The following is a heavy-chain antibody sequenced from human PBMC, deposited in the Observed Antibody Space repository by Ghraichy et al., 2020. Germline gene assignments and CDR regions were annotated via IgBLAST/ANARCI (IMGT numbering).Heavy chain of an antibody. J-gene: IGHJ4*02. V-gene: IGHV3-21*01. CDR2: ITGSGSFI. D-gene: IGHD4-17*01. CDR1: EFTFSSYS. Sequence: LSLTCVGSEFTFSSYSMNWVRQAPGKGLEWVSSITGSGSFIYYADSVKGRFTISRDNAKNSLYLQMDSLRVEDTAVYYCARRVTTRFDWGRGTLVTVSS. CDR3: ARRVTTRFD.